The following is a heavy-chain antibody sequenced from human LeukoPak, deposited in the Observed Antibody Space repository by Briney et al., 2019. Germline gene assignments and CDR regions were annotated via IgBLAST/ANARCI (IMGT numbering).Heavy chain of an antibody. CDR3: ARGYYDSSGYYAFAEYFQH. V-gene: IGHV1-18*01. J-gene: IGHJ1*01. CDR2: ISAYNGNT. CDR1: GYTFTSYG. Sequence: ASVKVSCKASGYTFTSYGISWVRQAPGQGLEWMGWISAYNGNTNYAQKLQGRVTMTTDTSTSTAYMELRSLRSDDTAVYYCARGYYDSSGYYAFAEYFQHWGQGTLVTVSS. D-gene: IGHD3-22*01.